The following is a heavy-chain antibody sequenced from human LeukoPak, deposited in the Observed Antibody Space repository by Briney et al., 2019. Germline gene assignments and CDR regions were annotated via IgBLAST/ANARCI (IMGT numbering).Heavy chain of an antibody. CDR1: GYTFTGYY. V-gene: IGHV1-2*06. D-gene: IGHD2-2*01. CDR2: INPNSGGT. J-gene: IGHJ6*02. CDR3: ARDQTPYSSTRSYYGMDV. Sequence: SVKVSCKASGYTFTGYYMHWVRQAPGQGLEWMGRINPNSGGTNYAQKLQGRVTMTTDTSTSTAYMELRSLRSDDTAVYYCARDQTPYSSTRSYYGMDVWGQGTTVTVSS.